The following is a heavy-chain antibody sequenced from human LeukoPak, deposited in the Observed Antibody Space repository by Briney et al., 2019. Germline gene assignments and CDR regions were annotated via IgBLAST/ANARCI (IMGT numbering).Heavy chain of an antibody. V-gene: IGHV5-51*01. J-gene: IGHJ4*02. D-gene: IGHD6-19*01. CDR3: ARTKWLNYFDY. CDR1: ESSFSAYW. Sequence: GESLKISCRGSESSFSAYWLGWVRQMPGTGLEWMGIINLANAERRYNPSFEGHVTMSVDQSTRTAYMKWFGLRASDTAIYYCARTKWLNYFDYWGQGSLVTVSS. CDR2: INLANAER.